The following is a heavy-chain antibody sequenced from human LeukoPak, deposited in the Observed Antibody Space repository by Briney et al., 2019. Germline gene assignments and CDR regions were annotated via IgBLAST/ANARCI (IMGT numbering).Heavy chain of an antibody. D-gene: IGHD6-19*01. V-gene: IGHV1-18*01. CDR1: GYTFTRYG. J-gene: IGHJ4*02. CDR2: ISAYNGNT. Sequence: GASVEVSCKASGYTFTRYGISWVRQAPGQGLEWMGWISAYNGNTKYAQKLQGRVTMTTDTSTSTAYMELRSLRSDDTAVYYCARGITLAVAGPPDYWGQGTLVTVSS. CDR3: ARGITLAVAGPPDY.